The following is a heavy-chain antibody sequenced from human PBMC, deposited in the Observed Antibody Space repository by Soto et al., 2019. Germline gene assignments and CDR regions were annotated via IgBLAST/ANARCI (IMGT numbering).Heavy chain of an antibody. Sequence: GASVKVSCKASGYTFTGYYMHWVRQAPGQGLEWMGWINPNSGGTNYAQKFQGWVTMTRDTSISTAYMELSRLRSDDTAVYYCARGLLIGGVIVMGEEYIDYWGQGTLVTVSS. D-gene: IGHD3-16*02. CDR3: ARGLLIGGVIVMGEEYIDY. J-gene: IGHJ4*02. CDR1: GYTFTGYY. CDR2: INPNSGGT. V-gene: IGHV1-2*04.